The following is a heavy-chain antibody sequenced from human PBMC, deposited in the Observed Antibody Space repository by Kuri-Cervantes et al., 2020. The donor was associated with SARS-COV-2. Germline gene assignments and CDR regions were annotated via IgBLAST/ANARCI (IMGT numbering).Heavy chain of an antibody. CDR2: IWYDGSNK. Sequence: GGSLRLSCAASGFTFSSYGMHWVRQAPGKGLEWVAVIWYDGSNKYYADSVKGRFTISRDNSENTLYLQMNSLRAEDTAVYYCARDRPEVVPLYYFNSWGQGTLVTVSS. CDR1: GFTFSSYG. CDR3: ARDRPEVVPLYYFNS. V-gene: IGHV3-33*01. D-gene: IGHD3-22*01. J-gene: IGHJ4*02.